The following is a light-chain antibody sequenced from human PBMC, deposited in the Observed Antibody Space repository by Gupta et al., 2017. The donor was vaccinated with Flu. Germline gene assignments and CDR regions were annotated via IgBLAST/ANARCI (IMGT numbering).Light chain of an antibody. CDR1: QSLVHSNGHSY. J-gene: IGKJ4*01. CDR2: WAS. V-gene: IGKV2-28*01. CDR3: MQDLTFPS. Sequence: DIVMTQSPLSLSVTPGEPASISCTSSQSLVHSNGHSYLAWYLQKPGQSPQLLIYWASHRAPGVPDRFSGSGSGTDFTLKISRVEAEDVGIYYCMQDLTFPSFGGGTKVEI.